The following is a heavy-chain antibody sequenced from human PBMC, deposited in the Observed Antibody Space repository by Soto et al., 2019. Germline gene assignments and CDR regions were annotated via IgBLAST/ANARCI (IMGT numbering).Heavy chain of an antibody. J-gene: IGHJ4*02. CDR1: GGSISSYY. CDR2: IYYSGST. D-gene: IGHD4-17*01. V-gene: IGHV4-59*01. CDR3: ARGSPGVTVTPFDY. Sequence: ASETLSLTCTVSGGSISSYYWSWIRQPPGKGLEWIGYIYYSGSTNYNPSLKSRVTISVDTSKNQFSLKLSSVTAADTAVYYCARGSPGVTVTPFDYWGQGTLVTVSS.